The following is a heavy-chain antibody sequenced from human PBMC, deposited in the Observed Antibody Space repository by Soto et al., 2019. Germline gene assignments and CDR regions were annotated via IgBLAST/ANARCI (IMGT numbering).Heavy chain of an antibody. V-gene: IGHV3-23*01. Sequence: WGSLRLSCAASGFTFSNYAMSLVRQAPGKGLEWVSLVSATAGTTYYTDSVKGRFTISRDNSRNTVYLQMNSLRADDTAVYYCAQDRLAGGFDYWGQGTLVTVSS. CDR1: GFTFSNYA. D-gene: IGHD3-16*01. CDR3: AQDRLAGGFDY. CDR2: VSATAGTT. J-gene: IGHJ4*02.